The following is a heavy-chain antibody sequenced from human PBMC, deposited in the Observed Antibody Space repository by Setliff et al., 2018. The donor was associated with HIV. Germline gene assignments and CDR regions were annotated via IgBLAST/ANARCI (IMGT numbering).Heavy chain of an antibody. Sequence: GASVKVSCKASAYTFTSYGISWVRQAPGQGLEWLGNIIPNVGVVYYAQRFQGRVTITTVQSTSTAYLELSSLRSDDTAVYYCVRVTADRTNYYYYMDVWDKGTTVTVSS. CDR2: IIPNVGVV. J-gene: IGHJ6*03. D-gene: IGHD4-17*01. V-gene: IGHV1-69*04. CDR3: VRVTADRTNYYYYMDV. CDR1: AYTFTSYG.